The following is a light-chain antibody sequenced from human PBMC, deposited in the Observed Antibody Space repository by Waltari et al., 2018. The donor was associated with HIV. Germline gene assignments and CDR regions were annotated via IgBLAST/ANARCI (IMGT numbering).Light chain of an antibody. J-gene: IGKJ1*01. CDR3: EQYKNWLPLP. Sequence: ETVMTQSPATLSASPGDTVTLSCTASQSIHDTVSWVLQKPCRSPRLPVYSASTGATGIPGMFSGGGQGTQFALTICRLQSEVSALYFGEQYKNWLPLPFGQGTKVEIK. CDR2: SAS. V-gene: IGKV3-15*01. CDR1: QSIHDT.